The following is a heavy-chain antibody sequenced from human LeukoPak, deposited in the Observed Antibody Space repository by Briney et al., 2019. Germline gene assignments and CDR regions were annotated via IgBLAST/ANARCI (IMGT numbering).Heavy chain of an antibody. D-gene: IGHD6-13*01. J-gene: IGHJ4*02. Sequence: GVSLRLSCAASGFTVSSNYMSWVRQAPGKGLEWVSVIYSGGTTFYADSVKGRFTISRDSSKNTLYLQMNSLRAEDTAVYYCAGGGLSSSWDYWGQGTLVTVSS. CDR1: GFTVSSNY. V-gene: IGHV3-53*01. CDR2: IYSGGTT. CDR3: AGGGLSSSWDY.